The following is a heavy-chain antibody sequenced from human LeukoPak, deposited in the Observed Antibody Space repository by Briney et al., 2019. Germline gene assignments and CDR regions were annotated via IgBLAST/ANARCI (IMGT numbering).Heavy chain of an antibody. J-gene: IGHJ5*02. Sequence: PSETLSLTCTVSGGSISSYYWSWIRQPPGKGLEWIGYIYYSGSTNYNPSLKSRVTISVDTSKNQFSLKLSSVTAADTAVYYCARVAITIFGVVTHGFDPWGQGTLVTVSS. D-gene: IGHD3-3*01. CDR2: IYYSGST. CDR1: GGSISSYY. V-gene: IGHV4-59*01. CDR3: ARVAITIFGVVTHGFDP.